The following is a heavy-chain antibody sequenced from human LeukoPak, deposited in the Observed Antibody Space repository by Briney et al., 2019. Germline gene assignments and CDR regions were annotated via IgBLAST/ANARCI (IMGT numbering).Heavy chain of an antibody. CDR3: AKVPPWRRATYFDY. CDR1: GFTFSIYA. J-gene: IGHJ4*02. Sequence: GGSLRLSCAASGFTFSIYAMNWARPAQGKGLVWVSAISGIGGSTYYADSVKGRFTISRDYSKNTLYLQMNSLRAEDTAVYYCAKVPPWRRATYFDYWGQGTLVTVSS. CDR2: ISGIGGST. V-gene: IGHV3-23*01.